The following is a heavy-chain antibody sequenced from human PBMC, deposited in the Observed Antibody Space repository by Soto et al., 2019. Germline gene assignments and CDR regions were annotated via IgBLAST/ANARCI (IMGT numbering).Heavy chain of an antibody. CDR2: ISSTTNYI. Sequence: RLSCAASGFTFTRDSMNWVRQAPGKGLEWVSSISSTTNYIYYGDSMKGRFTISRDNAENSLYLEMNSLRAEDTAVYYCARESEDLTSNFDYWGQGTLVTVSS. CDR1: GFTFTRDS. CDR3: ARESEDLTSNFDY. V-gene: IGHV3-21*06. J-gene: IGHJ4*02.